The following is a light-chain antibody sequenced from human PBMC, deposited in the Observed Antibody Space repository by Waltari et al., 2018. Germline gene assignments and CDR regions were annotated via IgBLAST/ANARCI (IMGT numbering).Light chain of an antibody. V-gene: IGLV3-19*01. Sequence: SSELTQDPAVSVALGQTVRITCQGDSLRTYYASWYQQRPGQAPVLVIYGKNNRPSGIPDRFSGSSSGNTVALTISGAQAEDEADYYCNSRDSSGNHVLFGGGTKLTVL. CDR3: NSRDSSGNHVL. CDR1: SLRTYY. J-gene: IGLJ2*01. CDR2: GKN.